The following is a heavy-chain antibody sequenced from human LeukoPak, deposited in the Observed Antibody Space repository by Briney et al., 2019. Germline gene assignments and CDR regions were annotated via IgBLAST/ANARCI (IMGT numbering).Heavy chain of an antibody. CDR2: ISYDGSVR. CDR1: GFTFSSYG. V-gene: IGHV3-30*03. Sequence: GSLRLSCAASGFTFSSYGMHWVRQAPGKGLEWVAIISYDGSVRYYGDSVRGRFTISRDNSKNTVYLQMNSLRADDTAVYYCARDRDLGVVTPWCDYWGQGVLVTVSS. J-gene: IGHJ4*02. CDR3: ARDRDLGVVTPWCDY. D-gene: IGHD2-2*01.